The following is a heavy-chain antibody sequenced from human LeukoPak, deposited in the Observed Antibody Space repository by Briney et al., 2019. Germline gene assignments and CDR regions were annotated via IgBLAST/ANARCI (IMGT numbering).Heavy chain of an antibody. CDR3: AKADSSGWYPVY. J-gene: IGHJ4*02. CDR1: GFTFSSYA. D-gene: IGHD6-19*01. V-gene: IGHV3-23*01. Sequence: GGSLRLSRAASGFTFSSYAMSWVRQAPGKGLEWVSVISGSGGSTYYADSVKGRFTISRDNSKNTLYLQMNSLRAEDTAVYYCAKADSSGWYPVYWGQGTLVTVSS. CDR2: ISGSGGST.